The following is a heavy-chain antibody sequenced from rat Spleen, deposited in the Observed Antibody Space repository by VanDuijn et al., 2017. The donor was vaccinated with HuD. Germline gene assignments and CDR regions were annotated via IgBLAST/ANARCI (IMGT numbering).Heavy chain of an antibody. CDR1: GFTFNNYW. D-gene: IGHD1-9*01. J-gene: IGHJ2*01. Sequence: EVQLVESGGGLVQPGRSLKLSCVASGFTFNNYWMTWIRQAPGKGLEWVASITNTGGRTYYPDSVKGRFTISRDNAKSTLYLQMNSVRSEDSATYYCTRDQAYYGYTSLLDYWGQGVMVTVAS. CDR2: ITNTGGRT. V-gene: IGHV5-31*01. CDR3: TRDQAYYGYTSLLDY.